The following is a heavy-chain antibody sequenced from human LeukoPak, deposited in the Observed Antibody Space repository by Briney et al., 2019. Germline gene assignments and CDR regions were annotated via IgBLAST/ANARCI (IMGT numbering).Heavy chain of an antibody. CDR1: GGSISSYY. V-gene: IGHV4-59*01. D-gene: IGHD3-10*01. CDR3: ARGRGSFWYFDL. CDR2: IYYSGST. Sequence: PSETLSLTCTVSGGSISSYYWSWIRQPPGKGLEWIGYIYYSGSTNYNPSLKSRVTISVDTSKNPFSLKLSSVTAADTAVHYCARGRGSFWYFDLWGRGTLVTVSS. J-gene: IGHJ2*01.